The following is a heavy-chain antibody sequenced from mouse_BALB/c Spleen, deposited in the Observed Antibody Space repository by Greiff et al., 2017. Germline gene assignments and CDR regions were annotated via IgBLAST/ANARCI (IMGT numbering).Heavy chain of an antibody. D-gene: IGHD2-14*01. CDR3: AREIGVQAMDY. CDR1: GFTFSSYA. V-gene: IGHV5-9-4*01. Sequence: EVQLVESGGGLVKPGGSLKLSCAASGFTFSSYAMSWVRQSPEKRLEWVAEISSGGSYTYYPDTVTGRFTISRDNAKNTLYLEMSSLRSEDTAMYYCAREIGVQAMDYWGQGTSVTVSS. J-gene: IGHJ4*01. CDR2: ISSGGSYT.